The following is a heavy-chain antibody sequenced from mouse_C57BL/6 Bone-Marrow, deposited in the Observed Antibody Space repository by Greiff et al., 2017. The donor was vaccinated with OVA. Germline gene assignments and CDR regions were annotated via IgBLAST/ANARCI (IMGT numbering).Heavy chain of an antibody. CDR3: ARDITTGYYVDY. V-gene: IGHV1-64*01. J-gene: IGHJ2*01. CDR1: GYTFTSYW. Sequence: QVQLQQPGAELVKPGASVKLSCKASGYTFTSYWMHWVKQRPGQGLEWIGMIHPNSGSTNYNEKFKSKATLTVDKSSSTAYMQLSSLTSEDSAVYYCARDITTGYYVDYWGQGTTLTVSS. CDR2: IHPNSGST. D-gene: IGHD1-2*01.